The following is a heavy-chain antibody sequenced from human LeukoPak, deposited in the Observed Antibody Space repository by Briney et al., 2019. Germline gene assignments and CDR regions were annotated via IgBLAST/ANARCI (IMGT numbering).Heavy chain of an antibody. V-gene: IGHV4-4*07. Sequence: SETLSLTCTVSGGSISSYYWSWIRQPAGKGLEWIGRIFTSGSTNYNPSLKSRVTMSVDTSKNQFSLKLSSVTAADTAVYYCARVFPDFDQLYYYYGMDVWGQGTTVTVAS. D-gene: IGHD3-3*01. CDR1: GGSISSYY. J-gene: IGHJ6*02. CDR3: ARVFPDFDQLYYYYGMDV. CDR2: IFTSGST.